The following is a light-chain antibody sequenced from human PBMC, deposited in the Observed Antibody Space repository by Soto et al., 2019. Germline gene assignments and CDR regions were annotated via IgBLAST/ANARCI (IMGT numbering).Light chain of an antibody. Sequence: DIQLTHSPSSLSASVGDRVTITCQASQSISSYLNWYQQKPGKSPKLLIYAASSLQSGVPSRFSGSGSGTDFTLTISSLQPEDFATYYCQQANSFPLTFGGGTKVDIK. CDR3: QQANSFPLT. V-gene: IGKV1-39*01. J-gene: IGKJ4*01. CDR1: QSISSY. CDR2: AAS.